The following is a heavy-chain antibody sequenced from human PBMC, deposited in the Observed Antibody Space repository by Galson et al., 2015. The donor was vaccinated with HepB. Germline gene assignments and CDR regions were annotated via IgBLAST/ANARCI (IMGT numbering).Heavy chain of an antibody. D-gene: IGHD3-10*01. CDR1: GGSISSSSYY. CDR2: IYYSGST. V-gene: IGHV4-39*02. J-gene: IGHJ4*02. CDR3: ARENSGSYHY. Sequence: LSLTCTVSGGSISSSSYYWGWIRQPPGKGLEWIGSIYYSGSTYYNPSLKSRVTISVDTSKNQFSLKLSSVTAADTAVYYCARENSGSYHYWGQGTLVTVSS.